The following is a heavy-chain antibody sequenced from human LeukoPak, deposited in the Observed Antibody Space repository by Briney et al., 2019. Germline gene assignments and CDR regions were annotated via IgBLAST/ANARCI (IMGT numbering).Heavy chain of an antibody. D-gene: IGHD7-27*01. CDR1: GFTFGDYA. Sequence: GGSLRLSCTVSGFTFGDYAINWVRQAPGKGLEWVGFIRGKAFGETAEYAASVKGRFTISRDDSKSIAYLQMNSLKTEDTAVYYCTRDRGSSTLGDYWGQGTLVTVSS. V-gene: IGHV3-49*04. J-gene: IGHJ4*02. CDR2: IRGKAFGETA. CDR3: TRDRGSSTLGDY.